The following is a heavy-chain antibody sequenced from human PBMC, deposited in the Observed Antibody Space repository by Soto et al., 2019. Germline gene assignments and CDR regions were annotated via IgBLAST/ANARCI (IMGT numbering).Heavy chain of an antibody. J-gene: IGHJ4*02. CDR1: TGSISSGNW. Sequence: QVQLRESGPGLVEASGTLSLTCEVPTGSISSGNWWSWVRQPPGKGLEWIGEIYYTGATNYNPSLKSRITMTIDKSKDHFSLSLRSATAADTAVYYCARVFSSGSGWMYYFDFWGQGTLVSVSS. V-gene: IGHV4-4*02. CDR2: IYYTGAT. CDR3: ARVFSSGSGWMYYFDF. D-gene: IGHD6-25*01.